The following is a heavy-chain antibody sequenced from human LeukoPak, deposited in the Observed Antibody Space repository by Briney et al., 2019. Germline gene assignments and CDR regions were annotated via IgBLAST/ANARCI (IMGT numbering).Heavy chain of an antibody. CDR2: ISGDGDST. V-gene: IGHV3-23*01. CDR1: GFTFCNYA. J-gene: IGHJ5*02. CDR3: AKRYGSSGFNWFDP. D-gene: IGHD6-19*01. Sequence: GGSLRLSCAASGFTFCNYALSWVRQAPGKGLEWVSTISGDGDSTYYAASVKGRFTISRDNSKNTMFLHMNSLRAEDTALYYCAKRYGSSGFNWFDPWGQGTLVTVSS.